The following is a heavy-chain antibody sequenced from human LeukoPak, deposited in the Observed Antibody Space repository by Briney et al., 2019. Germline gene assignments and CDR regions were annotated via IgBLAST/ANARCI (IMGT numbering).Heavy chain of an antibody. J-gene: IGHJ4*02. D-gene: IGHD4-23*01. CDR1: GYSFSSYW. Sequence: GESLKISCKGPGYSFSSYWIVWLRQMPGKGLEWMGIIYPGDSDRRYSPSFQGQVTMSADKSSSTAYLQWSSLKASDTAIYYCARVEWEYGGHSPLYYFQLWGQGTLVTVSS. V-gene: IGHV5-51*01. CDR3: ARVEWEYGGHSPLYYFQL. CDR2: IYPGDSDR.